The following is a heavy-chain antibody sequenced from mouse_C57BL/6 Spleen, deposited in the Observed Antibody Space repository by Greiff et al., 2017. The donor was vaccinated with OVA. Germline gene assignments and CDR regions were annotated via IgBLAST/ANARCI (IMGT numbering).Heavy chain of an antibody. CDR1: GYTFTSYW. CDR3: ARADYRNYEGVGYFDY. CDR2: INPSSGYT. Sequence: VQLQQSGAELAKPGASVKLSCKASGYTFTSYWMHWVKQRPGQGLEWIGYINPSSGYTKYNQKFKDKATLTVDKSSSTAYMQLSSLTYEDCAVYYCARADYRNYEGVGYFDYWGQGTTLTVSS. V-gene: IGHV1-7*01. J-gene: IGHJ2*01. D-gene: IGHD2-5*01.